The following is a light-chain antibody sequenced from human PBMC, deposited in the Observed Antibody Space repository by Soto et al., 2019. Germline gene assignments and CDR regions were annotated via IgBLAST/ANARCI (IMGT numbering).Light chain of an antibody. CDR3: QQYGSSVYT. Sequence: ENVLTQSPGTLSLSPGERATLSCRASQSVDSNYLAWYQHKPGQTPRLLLYGTSTRATGIPDRFSCSGSGTDFTLAINGLEPEDFAVYYCQQYGSSVYTFGQGNKLEIK. CDR1: QSVDSNY. J-gene: IGKJ2*01. CDR2: GTS. V-gene: IGKV3-20*01.